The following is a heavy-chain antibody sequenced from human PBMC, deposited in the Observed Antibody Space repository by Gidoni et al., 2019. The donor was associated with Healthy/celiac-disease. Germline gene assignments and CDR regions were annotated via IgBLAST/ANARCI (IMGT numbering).Heavy chain of an antibody. Sequence: EVQLVESGGGLVKPGGSLRLSCAASGFTFSNAWMSWVRQAPGKGLEWVGRIKSKTDGGTTDYAAPVKGRFTISRDDSKNTLYLQMNSLKTEDTAVYYCTTDTEYVYYYGMDVWGQGTTVTVSS. CDR2: IKSKTDGGTT. D-gene: IGHD3-16*01. CDR1: GFTFSNAW. CDR3: TTDTEYVYYYGMDV. J-gene: IGHJ6*02. V-gene: IGHV3-15*01.